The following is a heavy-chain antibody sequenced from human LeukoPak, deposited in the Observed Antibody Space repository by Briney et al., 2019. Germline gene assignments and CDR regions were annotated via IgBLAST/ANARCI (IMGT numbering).Heavy chain of an antibody. CDR1: GGYTGSHY. J-gene: IGHJ5*02. V-gene: IGHV4-4*07. Sequence: SETLSLTCTVSGGYTGSHYWSWIRQPAGKGLEWIGRISPSGTTHYNPSLGSRVTMSVETSKNYFSLRLSSVTAADTAVYYCARDFYASGFYFWFDPWGQGMLVTVSS. CDR3: ARDFYASGFYFWFDP. CDR2: ISPSGTT. D-gene: IGHD2/OR15-2a*01.